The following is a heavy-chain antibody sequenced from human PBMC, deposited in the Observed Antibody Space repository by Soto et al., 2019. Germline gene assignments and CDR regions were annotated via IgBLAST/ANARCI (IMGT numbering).Heavy chain of an antibody. Sequence: ASVKVSCPTSGCTFSSYGIVWVPQAPGQGLEWMGWISTYNVDTKYADKSQGRLTMSSDTSTTTALMELRRLRSDDTAVYSCVIGGLAYGYRDYWGQ. CDR2: ISTYNVDT. CDR3: VIGGLAYGYRDY. J-gene: IGHJ4*01. V-gene: IGHV1-18*01. CDR1: GCTFSSYG. D-gene: IGHD5-18*01.